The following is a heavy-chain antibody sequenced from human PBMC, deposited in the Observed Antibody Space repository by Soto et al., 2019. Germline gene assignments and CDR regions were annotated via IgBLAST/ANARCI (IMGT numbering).Heavy chain of an antibody. Sequence: SETLSLTCAVYGGSFSGYYWSWIRQPPGKGLEWIGEINHSGSTNYNPSLKSRVTISVDTSKNQFSLKLSSVTAADTAVYYCARGIKSIAARRGNYYYGMDVWGQGTTVTVSS. J-gene: IGHJ6*02. D-gene: IGHD6-6*01. V-gene: IGHV4-34*01. CDR2: INHSGST. CDR3: ARGIKSIAARRGNYYYGMDV. CDR1: GGSFSGYY.